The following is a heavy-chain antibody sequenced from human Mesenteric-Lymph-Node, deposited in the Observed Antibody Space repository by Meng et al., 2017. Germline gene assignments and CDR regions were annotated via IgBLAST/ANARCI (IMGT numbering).Heavy chain of an antibody. CDR3: ASFDHIPRRNYFDY. Sequence: EPGAGLVVPSRTLTLTCSLSGGSLSSGNYYWSWIRQPPGKGLEWIGYIHHSGSAYYNPSLKSRVSISVDTSKNQFSLNLNSMTAADTAVYYCASFDHIPRRNYFDYWGQGTLVTVSS. J-gene: IGHJ4*02. D-gene: IGHD2-21*01. CDR2: IHHSGSA. CDR1: GGSLSSGNYY. V-gene: IGHV4-30-4*01.